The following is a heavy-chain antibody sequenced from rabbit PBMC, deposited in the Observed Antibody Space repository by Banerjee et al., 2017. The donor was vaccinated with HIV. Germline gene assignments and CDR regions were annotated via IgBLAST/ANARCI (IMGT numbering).Heavy chain of an antibody. J-gene: IGHJ4*01. V-gene: IGHV1S45*01. CDR3: YVTGGDYYNHNL. CDR2: IYTGSGRT. D-gene: IGHD8-1*01. CDR1: GFSFSSSYW. Sequence: QEQLEESGGDLVKPEGSLTLTCTASGFSFSSSYWICWVRQAPGKGLEWIACIYTGSGRTYYASWAKGRFTISSHNAQNTLYLQLNSLTAADTATYFCYVTGGDYYNHNLWGPGTLVTVS.